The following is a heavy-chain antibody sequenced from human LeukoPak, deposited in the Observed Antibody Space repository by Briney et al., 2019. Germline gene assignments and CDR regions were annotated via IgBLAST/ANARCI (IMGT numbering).Heavy chain of an antibody. CDR1: GGSFSGYY. CDR2: INHSGST. V-gene: IGHV4-34*01. D-gene: IGHD3-10*01. Sequence: SETLSLTCAVYGGSFSGYYWSWIRQPPGKGLEWIGEINHSGSTNYNPSLKSRVTTSVDTSKNQFSLKLSSVTAADTAVYYCARVGYYYGSGRFYYYYYMDVWGKGTTVTVSS. J-gene: IGHJ6*03. CDR3: ARVGYYYGSGRFYYYYYMDV.